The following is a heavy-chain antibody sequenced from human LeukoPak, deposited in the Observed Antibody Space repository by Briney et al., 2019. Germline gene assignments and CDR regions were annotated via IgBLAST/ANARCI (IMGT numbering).Heavy chain of an antibody. J-gene: IGHJ5*02. CDR1: GYTFTSYA. V-gene: IGHV1-3*01. Sequence: ASVKVSCKASGYTFTSYAMHWVRQAPGQRLEWMGWINAGNGNTKYSQKFQGRVTITRDTSASTAYMELSSLRSEDTAVYYCARDLRYSYSSSWLFDPWGQGTLVTVSS. CDR3: ARDLRYSYSSSWLFDP. D-gene: IGHD6-13*01. CDR2: INAGNGNT.